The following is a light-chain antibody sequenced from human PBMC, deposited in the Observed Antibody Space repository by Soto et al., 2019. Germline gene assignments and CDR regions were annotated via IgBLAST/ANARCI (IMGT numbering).Light chain of an antibody. V-gene: IGLV2-14*01. CDR1: SSDVGGYNY. CDR3: SSYTSSSTLV. J-gene: IGLJ2*01. CDR2: EVS. Sequence: QSVLTQPASVSGSPGQSITISCTGTSSDVGGYNYVSWYQQHPGKAPKLMIYEVSNRPSGVSNRFSGSKSGNTASLTISGPQAEDEADYYCSSYTSSSTLVFGGGTKATVL.